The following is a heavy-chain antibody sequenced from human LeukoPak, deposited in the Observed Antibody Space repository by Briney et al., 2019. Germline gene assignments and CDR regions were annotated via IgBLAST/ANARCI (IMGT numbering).Heavy chain of an antibody. CDR1: GFTFSSYW. J-gene: IGHJ4*02. Sequence: GGSLRLSCAASGFTFSSYWMNWVRQAPGKGLEWVANIKQDGREKYYVDSVKGRFTISRDNTKNSLYLQMNSLRAEDTALYYCARDIEMAPVLGYWGQGTLVIVSS. D-gene: IGHD5-24*01. CDR3: ARDIEMAPVLGY. CDR2: IKQDGREK. V-gene: IGHV3-7*01.